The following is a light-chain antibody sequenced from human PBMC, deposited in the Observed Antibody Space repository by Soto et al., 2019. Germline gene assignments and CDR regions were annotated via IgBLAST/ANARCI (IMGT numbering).Light chain of an antibody. V-gene: IGKV1-12*01. CDR2: TGS. J-gene: IGKJ4*01. CDR1: QGISNW. Sequence: DIQMTQSPSSVSASVGDRVSITCRSSQGISNWLAWYQQKPGRAPKLLIYTGSSLQSGVPSRFSGTGSGTDFTLTISSLQPEDVATYYCQQANSFPLTFGGGTKVEIK. CDR3: QQANSFPLT.